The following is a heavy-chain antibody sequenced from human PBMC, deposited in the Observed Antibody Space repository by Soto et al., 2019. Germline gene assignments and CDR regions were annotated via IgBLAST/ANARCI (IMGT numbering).Heavy chain of an antibody. CDR1: GFTVSSNY. J-gene: IGHJ4*02. CDR2: IYSGGST. D-gene: IGHD4-17*01. V-gene: IGHV3-53*01. CDR3: TRSFYGDYEYYFDY. Sequence: GGSLRLSCAASGFTVSSNYMSWVRQAPGKGLEWVSVIYSGGSTYYADSVKGRFTISRDNSKNTLYLQMNSLRAEDTAVYYCTRSFYGDYEYYFDYWGQGTLVTVSS.